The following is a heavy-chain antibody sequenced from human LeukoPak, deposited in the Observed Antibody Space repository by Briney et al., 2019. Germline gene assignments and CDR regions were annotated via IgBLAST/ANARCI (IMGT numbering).Heavy chain of an antibody. D-gene: IGHD6-13*01. Sequence: GGSLRLSCAASGFTFSNYWMSWVRQAPGKGLEWVANIKQDGSEKNYVDSVKGRFTISRDNAKNSLYLQMNSLRAEDTAVYYCAKESKTRIAALDFWGQGTLVTVSS. CDR2: IKQDGSEK. V-gene: IGHV3-7*03. CDR3: AKESKTRIAALDF. J-gene: IGHJ4*02. CDR1: GFTFSNYW.